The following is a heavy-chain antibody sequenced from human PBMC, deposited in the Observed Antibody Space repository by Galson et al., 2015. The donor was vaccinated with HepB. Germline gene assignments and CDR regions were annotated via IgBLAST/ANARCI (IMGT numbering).Heavy chain of an antibody. D-gene: IGHD2-15*01. J-gene: IGHJ4*02. CDR3: ARRAAVPFDQ. CDR2: INGHNGDT. V-gene: IGHV1-18*01. CDR1: GFSFTSYG. Sequence: SVKVSCKASGFSFTSYGISWVRQAPGQGLEWMGWINGHNGDTNYAQKLQGRVTMTTDTSTSTAYMELRSLTSDDTAVYYCARRAAVPFDQWGQGTLVSVSS.